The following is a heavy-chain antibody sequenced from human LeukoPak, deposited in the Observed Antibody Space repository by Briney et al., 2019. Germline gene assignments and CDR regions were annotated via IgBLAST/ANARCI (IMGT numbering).Heavy chain of an antibody. CDR3: TYNWNYGTPTDY. V-gene: IGHV3-23*01. CDR2: ISGSGGST. Sequence: GGTLRLSCAASGFTFSSYGMSWVRQAPGKGLEWVSAISGSGGSTYYADSVKGRFTISRDDSKNTAYLQMNSLKTEDTAVYYCTYNWNYGTPTDYWGQGTLVTVSS. CDR1: GFTFSSYG. D-gene: IGHD1-7*01. J-gene: IGHJ4*02.